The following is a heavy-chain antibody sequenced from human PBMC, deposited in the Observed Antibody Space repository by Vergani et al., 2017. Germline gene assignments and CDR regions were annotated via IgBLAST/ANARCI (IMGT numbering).Heavy chain of an antibody. CDR3: AGGGGYSSSWYSPTYYYYYGMDV. Sequence: QVQLVQSGAEVKKPGSSVKVSCKASGGTFSSYAISWVRQAPGQGLEWMGGIIPIFGTATYAQKFQGRVTLTSDESTSTAYMELGSLGAEDTAVYYCAGGGGYSSSWYSPTYYYYYGMDVWGQGTTVTVSS. J-gene: IGHJ6*02. D-gene: IGHD6-13*01. V-gene: IGHV1-69*05. CDR1: GGTFSSYA. CDR2: IIPIFGTA.